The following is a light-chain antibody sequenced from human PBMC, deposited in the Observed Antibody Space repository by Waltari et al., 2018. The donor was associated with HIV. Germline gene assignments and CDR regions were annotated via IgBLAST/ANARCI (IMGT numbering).Light chain of an antibody. V-gene: IGLV2-14*01. Sequence: QSALTQPASVSGSPGQSITISCTGTGRALRDYNSVSWYQHHPGKAPKVVIYEISNRPSGVSSRFSGSISANTASLTISGLQAEDEADYFCTSYISSASPEFGGGTKVTVL. J-gene: IGLJ2*01. CDR1: GRALRDYNS. CDR3: TSYISSASPE. CDR2: EIS.